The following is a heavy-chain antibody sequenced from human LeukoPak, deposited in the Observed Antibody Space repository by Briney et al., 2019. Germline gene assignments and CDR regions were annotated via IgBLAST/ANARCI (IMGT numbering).Heavy chain of an antibody. J-gene: IGHJ4*02. V-gene: IGHV3-23*01. CDR2: IRPDGDRT. D-gene: IGHD6-19*01. CDR3: AREQSGTRGWYTVDY. Sequence: PGGSLRLSCAASGFTFSTYAITWVRQGPGKGLEGVSAIRPDGDRTYYANSVRGRFTISRDNSKETVYIQINGLRVEDTAVYYCAREQSGTRGWYTVDYWGQGTLVTVSS. CDR1: GFTFSTYA.